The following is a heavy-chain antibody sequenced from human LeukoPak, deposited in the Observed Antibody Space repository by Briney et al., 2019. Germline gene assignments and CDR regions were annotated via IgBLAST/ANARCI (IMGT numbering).Heavy chain of an antibody. J-gene: IGHJ4*02. Sequence: PGGSLRLSCAASGFTFSSYAMHWVRQAPGKGLEYVSAISSNGGSTYYANSVKGRFTISRDNSKNTLYLQMGSLRAEDMAMYYCARAQRILWFGELLPYYFDYWGQGTLVTVSS. D-gene: IGHD3-10*01. CDR3: ARAQRILWFGELLPYYFDY. CDR1: GFTFSSYA. V-gene: IGHV3-64*01. CDR2: ISSNGGST.